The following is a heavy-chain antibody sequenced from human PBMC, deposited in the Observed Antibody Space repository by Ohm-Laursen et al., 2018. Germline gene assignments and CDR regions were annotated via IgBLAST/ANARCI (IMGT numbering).Heavy chain of an antibody. V-gene: IGHV4-38-2*01. CDR2: IYHSGST. J-gene: IGHJ5*02. CDR1: GYSISSGYF. CDR3: ARGLWWFDP. Sequence: GTLSLTCAVSGYSISSGYFWGWIRQPPGKGLEWIGTIYHSGSTYYNPSLKSRVTISVDTSKNQFSLKLSSVTAADTALYYCARGLWWFDPWGQGTLVTISS.